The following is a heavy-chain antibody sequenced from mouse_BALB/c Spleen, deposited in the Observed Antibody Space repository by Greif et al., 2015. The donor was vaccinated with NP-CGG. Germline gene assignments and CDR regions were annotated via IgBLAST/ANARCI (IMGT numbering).Heavy chain of an antibody. J-gene: IGHJ4*01. Sequence: DVKLQESGAELVKPGASVKLSCTASGFNIKDTYMHWVKQRPEQGLEWIGRIDPANGNTKYDPKFQGKATITADTSSNTAYLQLSSLTSEDTAVYYCARGFPYYAMDYWGQGTSVTVSS. V-gene: IGHV14-3*02. CDR2: IDPANGNT. CDR1: GFNIKDTY. CDR3: ARGFPYYAMDY.